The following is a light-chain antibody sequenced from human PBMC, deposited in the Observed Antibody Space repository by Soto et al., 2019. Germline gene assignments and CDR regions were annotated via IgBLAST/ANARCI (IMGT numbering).Light chain of an antibody. V-gene: IGLV2-14*01. CDR1: SSDVGGYNY. CDR3: SSYTSSSTL. Sequence: QSALTQPASVSGSPGQSITISGTGTSSDVGGYNYVSWYQQHPGKAPKLMIYEGSNRPSGVSNRFSGSNSGNTASLTIAGLQAEDEADYCCSSYTSSSTLFGGGTTLTVL. CDR2: EGS. J-gene: IGLJ2*01.